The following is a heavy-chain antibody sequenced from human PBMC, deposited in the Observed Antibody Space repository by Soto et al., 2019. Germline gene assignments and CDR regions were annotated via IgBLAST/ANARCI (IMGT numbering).Heavy chain of an antibody. Sequence: TSETLSLTCTVSGGSISSYYWSWIRQPPGKGLEWIGYIYYSGSTNYNPSLKSRVTISVDTSKNQFSLKLSSVTAADTAVYYCARAVGHYYDSSGYPTGADYYFDYWGQGTLVTSPQ. CDR1: GGSISSYY. D-gene: IGHD3-22*01. CDR2: IYYSGST. CDR3: ARAVGHYYDSSGYPTGADYYFDY. V-gene: IGHV4-59*01. J-gene: IGHJ4*02.